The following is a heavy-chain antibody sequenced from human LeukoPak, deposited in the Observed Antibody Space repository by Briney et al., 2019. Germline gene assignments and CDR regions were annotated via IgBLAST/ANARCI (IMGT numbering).Heavy chain of an antibody. CDR1: GFTFSSYW. CDR2: IKQDGSEK. CDR3: AKVRGYCSSTSCPYDAFDI. J-gene: IGHJ3*02. V-gene: IGHV3-7*03. D-gene: IGHD2-2*01. Sequence: GGSLRLSCAASGFTFSSYWMSWVRQAPGKGLEWVANIKQDGSEKYYVDSVKGRFTISRDNAKNSLYLQMNSLRAEDTAVYYCAKVRGYCSSTSCPYDAFDIWGQGTMVTVSS.